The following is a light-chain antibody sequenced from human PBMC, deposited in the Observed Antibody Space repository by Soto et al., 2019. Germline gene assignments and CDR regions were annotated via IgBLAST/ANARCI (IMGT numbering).Light chain of an antibody. V-gene: IGKV1-12*01. Sequence: DIQMTQSPSFVSASVGDSVTIACRASQGISTWVVWYQQKPGAAPKLLIHSSSNLQSGVPSRFSGSGSGTDFTLTISSLQPEDFATYYCQQANSFPLTFGPGTKVDIK. CDR1: QGISTW. J-gene: IGKJ3*01. CDR2: SSS. CDR3: QQANSFPLT.